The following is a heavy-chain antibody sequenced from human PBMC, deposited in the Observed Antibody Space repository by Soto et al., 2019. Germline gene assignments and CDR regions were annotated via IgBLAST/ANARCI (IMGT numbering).Heavy chain of an antibody. CDR3: ARFVLRFLEWPSEGYYMDV. V-gene: IGHV1-18*01. CDR2: ISAYNGNT. D-gene: IGHD3-3*01. J-gene: IGHJ6*03. Sequence: ASVKVSCKASGYTFTSYGISWVRQAPGQGLEWVGWISAYNGNTNYAQKLQGRVTMTTDTSTSTAYMELRSLRSDDTAVYYCARFVLRFLEWPSEGYYMDVWGKGTTVTVSS. CDR1: GYTFTSYG.